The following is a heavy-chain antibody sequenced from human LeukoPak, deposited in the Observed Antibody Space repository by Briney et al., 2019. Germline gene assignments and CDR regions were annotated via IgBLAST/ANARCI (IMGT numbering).Heavy chain of an antibody. V-gene: IGHV2-70*04. J-gene: IGHJ4*02. CDR2: IDWNDDK. Sequence: SGPALVNPTQTLTLTCTLSGFSLSTSEMRVSWIRQPPGKALEWLARIDWNDDKFDSTPLKTRLTISKDTSKNQVVLTMTNMDPVDTANYYCARMGNDGSLEYWGQGTLVTVSS. CDR1: GFSLSTSEMR. CDR3: ARMGNDGSLEY. D-gene: IGHD1-1*01.